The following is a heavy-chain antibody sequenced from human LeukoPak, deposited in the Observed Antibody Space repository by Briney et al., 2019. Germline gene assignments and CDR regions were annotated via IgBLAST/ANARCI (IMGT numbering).Heavy chain of an antibody. V-gene: IGHV3-7*03. CDR1: GFTFNSYW. J-gene: IGHJ4*02. Sequence: GGSLRLSCAASGFTFNSYWMTWVRQAPGMGLEWVANIKQDGSEKYYVDSVKGRFTIARDNAMNSLYLQMNSLRAEDTAVYFCARDRRGPFDYWGQGTLVTVSS. D-gene: IGHD3-10*01. CDR2: IKQDGSEK. CDR3: ARDRRGPFDY.